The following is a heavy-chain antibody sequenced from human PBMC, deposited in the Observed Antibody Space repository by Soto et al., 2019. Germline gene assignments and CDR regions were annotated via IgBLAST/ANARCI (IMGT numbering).Heavy chain of an antibody. CDR3: ARMVVVVPAATQDLYYYYGMDV. CDR1: GGSFSGYY. Sequence: SETLSLTCAVYGGSFSGYYWSWIRQPPGKGLEWIGEINHSGSTNYNPSLKSRVTISVDTSKNQFSLKLSSVTAADTAVYYCARMVVVVPAATQDLYYYYGMDVWGQGTTVTAP. D-gene: IGHD2-2*01. J-gene: IGHJ6*02. V-gene: IGHV4-34*01. CDR2: INHSGST.